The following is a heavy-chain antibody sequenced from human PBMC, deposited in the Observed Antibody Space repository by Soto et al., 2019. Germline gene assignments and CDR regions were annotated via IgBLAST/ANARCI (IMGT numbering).Heavy chain of an antibody. J-gene: IGHJ3*02. CDR1: GYTFTSYD. CDR2: MNPNSGNT. D-gene: IGHD6-19*01. CDR3: ARVDAGQWLVLSAFDI. Sequence: GASVKVSCKASGYTFTSYDINWVRQATGQGLEWMGWMNPNSGNTGYAQKFQGRVTMTRNTSISTAYMELSSLRSEDTAVYYCARVDAGQWLVLSAFDIWGQVKMVTVAS. V-gene: IGHV1-8*01.